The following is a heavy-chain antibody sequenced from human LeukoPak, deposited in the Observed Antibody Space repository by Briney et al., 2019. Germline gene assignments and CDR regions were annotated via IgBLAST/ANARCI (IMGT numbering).Heavy chain of an antibody. V-gene: IGHV3-53*01. J-gene: IGHJ4*02. CDR1: GFTVSRNY. CDR2: IYSGGST. D-gene: IGHD4-17*01. CDR3: ARSLYGDYGGAYYFDY. Sequence: GGSLRLSCAASGFTVSRNYMSWVRQAPGKGLEWVSVIYSGGSTYYADSVKGRFTISRDNSKNTLYLQMNSLRAEDTAVYYCARSLYGDYGGAYYFDYWGQGTLVTVSS.